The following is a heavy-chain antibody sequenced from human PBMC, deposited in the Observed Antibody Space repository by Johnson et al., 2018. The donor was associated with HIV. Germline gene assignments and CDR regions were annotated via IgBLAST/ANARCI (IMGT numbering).Heavy chain of an antibody. CDR1: GFTFSSYG. CDR3: ARQHSYDSSGQGGGLDV. CDR2: IRYDGSNK. Sequence: VESGGGVVQPGGSLRLSCAASGFTFSSYGMHWVRQAPGKGLEWVAFIRYDGSNKYYADSVKGRFTISRDNSKNTLYLQMNSLRAEDTALYYCARQHSYDSSGQGGGLDVWGQGTMVTVSS. V-gene: IGHV3-30*02. J-gene: IGHJ3*01. D-gene: IGHD3-22*01.